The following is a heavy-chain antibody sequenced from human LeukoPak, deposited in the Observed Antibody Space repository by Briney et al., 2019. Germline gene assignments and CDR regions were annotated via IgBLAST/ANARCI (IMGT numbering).Heavy chain of an antibody. D-gene: IGHD2-15*01. CDR3: ATAVRSAGQGYFDD. CDR1: GFTFSRYW. Sequence: GGSLRLSCATSGFTFSRYWMSWVRQIPGKGLEWVACIQQDGSEEKYADSVKDRFTFYRDNAKNSMDLQMNSLGAEDTAVYLCATAVRSAGQGYFDDWGQGTLVTVSS. CDR2: IQQDGSEE. J-gene: IGHJ4*02. V-gene: IGHV3-7*01.